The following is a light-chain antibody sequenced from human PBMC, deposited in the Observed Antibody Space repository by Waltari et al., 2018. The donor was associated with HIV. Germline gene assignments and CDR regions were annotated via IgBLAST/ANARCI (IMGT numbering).Light chain of an antibody. CDR2: SNN. J-gene: IGLJ1*01. V-gene: IGLV1-44*01. CDR1: SSNIGSNA. Sequence: QSVLTQPPSASGTPGQRVTISCSGSSSNIGSNAVNWYPQLPGTAPKLLIYSNNQRPSGVPDRFSGSKSGTSASLAISGLQSDDEADYYCAAWDDSLNDSYVFGPGTKVTVL. CDR3: AAWDDSLNDSYV.